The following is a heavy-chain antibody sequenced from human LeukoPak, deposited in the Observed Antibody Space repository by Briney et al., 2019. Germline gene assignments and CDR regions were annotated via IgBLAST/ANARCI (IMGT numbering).Heavy chain of an antibody. J-gene: IGHJ4*02. CDR3: AQLLLRGPTA. CDR1: GFTFTNYY. CDR2: INQVGTET. Sequence: PLGGSLRLSCAVSGFTFTNYYMSWVRQAPGKGLEWVANINQVGTETFYVDSVKGRFTISRDNAKNSLYLQMSSLRAEDTAVYYCAQLLLRGPTAWGQGTLVTVSS. V-gene: IGHV3-7*01. D-gene: IGHD2-15*01.